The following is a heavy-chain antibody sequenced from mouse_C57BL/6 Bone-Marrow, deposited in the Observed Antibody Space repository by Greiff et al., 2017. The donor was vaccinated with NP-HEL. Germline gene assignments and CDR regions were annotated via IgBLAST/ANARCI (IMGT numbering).Heavy chain of an antibody. V-gene: IGHV1-53*01. D-gene: IGHD1-1*01. CDR3: ARMNYYGSNAMDY. CDR2: INPSNGGT. CDR1: GYTFTSYW. J-gene: IGHJ4*01. Sequence: VKLQQPGTELVKPGASVKLSCKASGYTFTSYWMHWVKQRPGQGLEWIGNINPSNGGTNYNEKFKSKATLTVDKSSSTAYMQLSSLTSEDSAVYYCARMNYYGSNAMDYWGQGTSVTVSS.